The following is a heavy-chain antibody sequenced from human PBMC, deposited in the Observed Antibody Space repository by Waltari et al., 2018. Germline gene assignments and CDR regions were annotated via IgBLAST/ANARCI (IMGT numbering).Heavy chain of an antibody. CDR1: GFTFSSYA. CDR3: ARSIAAPKNPINEIDY. J-gene: IGHJ4*02. CDR2: ISGSGGSK. V-gene: IGHV3-23*01. Sequence: EVQLLESGGGLVQPGGSLRLSCAASGFTFSSYAMSWVRQAPGKGLEWVSAISGSGGSKYYADSGKGRFTISRDNSKNTLYLQMNSLRAEDTAVYYCARSIAAPKNPINEIDYWGQGTLVTVSS. D-gene: IGHD6-13*01.